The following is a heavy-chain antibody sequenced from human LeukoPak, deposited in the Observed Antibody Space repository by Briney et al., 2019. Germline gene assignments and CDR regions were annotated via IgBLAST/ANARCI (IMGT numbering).Heavy chain of an antibody. Sequence: GTSVRVSCKASGYTFTGYYIHWVRQAPGQGLEWMGWINPSTGGTMYAQKFQGRITVTRDTSISTAYMDLRSLRSDDTAVYYCARNSPGDRFNYWGQGTLVTVS. CDR2: INPSTGGT. V-gene: IGHV1-2*02. D-gene: IGHD2-2*01. J-gene: IGHJ4*02. CDR1: GYTFTGYY. CDR3: ARNSPGDRFNY.